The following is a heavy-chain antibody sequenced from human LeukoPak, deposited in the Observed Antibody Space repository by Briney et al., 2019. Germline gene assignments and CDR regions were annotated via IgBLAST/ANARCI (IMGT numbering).Heavy chain of an antibody. CDR1: GGSISSNSYY. Sequence: SETLSLTCTVSGGSISSNSYYWGWIRQPPGKGLEWMGSIYYSASTYYNPSLKSRVTISGDTSKNQFSLKLSSVTAADTAVYYCARDHKYYDYVWGSYRPMNWFDPWDQGTLVTVSS. J-gene: IGHJ5*02. V-gene: IGHV4-39*07. CDR2: IYYSAST. D-gene: IGHD3-16*02. CDR3: ARDHKYYDYVWGSYRPMNWFDP.